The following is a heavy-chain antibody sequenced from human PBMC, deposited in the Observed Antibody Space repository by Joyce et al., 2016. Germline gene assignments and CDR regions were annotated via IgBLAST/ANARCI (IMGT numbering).Heavy chain of an antibody. CDR2: IDHSDSFT. CDR1: GFHFSSFW. CDR3: ARQQVVGSHPTPGY. J-gene: IGHJ4*02. Sequence: EVQLVQSGAEVKKPGESLTISCKGSGFHFSSFWISWVRQMPGKGLEWMGMIDHSDSFTKYSPSFQGLVSISVDKSSSTAYLQWSSLKASDTAVYYCARQQVVGSHPTPGYWGQGTLVAVSS. V-gene: IGHV5-10-1*03. D-gene: IGHD6-6*01.